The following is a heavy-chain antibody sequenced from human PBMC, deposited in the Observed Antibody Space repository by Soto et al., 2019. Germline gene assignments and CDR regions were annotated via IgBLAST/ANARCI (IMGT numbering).Heavy chain of an antibody. J-gene: IGHJ4*02. D-gene: IGHD6-13*01. CDR1: GDSLSSNTAA. Sequence: HVQLQQSGPGLVKPSQTLSLTCAISGDSLSSNTAAWSWIRQSPSRGLEWLGRTYYRSKWYYDYAASVTSRMTINPNTSTNQFSLQLNSGTPEDTAVYYCARGSYTSTWYWGQGTLVTVSS. CDR2: TYYRSKWYY. CDR3: ARGSYTSTWY. V-gene: IGHV6-1*01.